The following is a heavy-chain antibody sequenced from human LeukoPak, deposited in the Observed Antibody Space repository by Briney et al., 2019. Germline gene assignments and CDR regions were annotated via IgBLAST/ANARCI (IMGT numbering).Heavy chain of an antibody. Sequence: GGSLRLSCAASGFTFISYGMSWVRQAPGKGLEWVSAISASGGNTYYADSVKGRFTISRDNSKNTLYLQMNSLRGEDTAVYYCAKDWGAYCSGGSCYGDFDYWGQGTLVTVSA. CDR1: GFTFISYG. CDR2: ISASGGNT. J-gene: IGHJ4*02. CDR3: AKDWGAYCSGGSCYGDFDY. V-gene: IGHV3-23*01. D-gene: IGHD2-15*01.